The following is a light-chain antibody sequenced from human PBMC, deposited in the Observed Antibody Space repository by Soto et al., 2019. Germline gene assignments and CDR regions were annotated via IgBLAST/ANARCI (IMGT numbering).Light chain of an antibody. V-gene: IGKV3-11*01. CDR2: DAS. CDR1: QSVSSY. Sequence: EIVLTQSPATLSLSPGERAILSCRASQSVSSYLAWYQQKPGQAPRLLIYDASNRATGIPARFSGSGSGTDFTLTISNLEPEDFAVYYCQQRSDWPWTFGQGTKVDTK. CDR3: QQRSDWPWT. J-gene: IGKJ1*01.